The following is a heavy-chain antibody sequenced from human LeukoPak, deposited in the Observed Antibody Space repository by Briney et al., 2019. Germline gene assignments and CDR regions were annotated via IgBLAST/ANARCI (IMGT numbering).Heavy chain of an antibody. D-gene: IGHD5-24*01. CDR3: ARGEVDGYNF. CDR1: GFTFSSYE. CDR2: ISSSGSTI. Sequence: GGSLRLSCAASGFTFSSYEMNWVRHAPGEGGVWVSYISSSGSTIYYADSVKGRFTISRDNAKNSLYMQMNSLRAEDTAVYYCARGEVDGYNFGGQGTLVTVSS. V-gene: IGHV3-48*03. J-gene: IGHJ4*02.